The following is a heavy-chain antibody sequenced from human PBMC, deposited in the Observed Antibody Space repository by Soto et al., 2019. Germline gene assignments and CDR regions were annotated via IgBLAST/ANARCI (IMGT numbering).Heavy chain of an antibody. V-gene: IGHV4-4*02. J-gene: IGHJ4*02. CDR1: SGSISSSNW. CDR3: ARVGGIAAAGHFDY. Sequence: SETLSLTCAVSSGSISSSNWWSWVRQPPGKGLEWIGEIYHSGSTNYNPSLKSRVTISVDKSKNQFSLKLSSVTAADTAVYYCARVGGIAAAGHFDYWGQGTLVTVSS. CDR2: IYHSGST. D-gene: IGHD6-13*01.